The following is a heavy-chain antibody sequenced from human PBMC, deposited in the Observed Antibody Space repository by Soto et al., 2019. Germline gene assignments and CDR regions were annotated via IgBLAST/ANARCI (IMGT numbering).Heavy chain of an antibody. CDR1: GGSISSGDYY. CDR3: ARVRRLGESLPPAMYYFDY. CDR2: IYYSGST. J-gene: IGHJ4*02. Sequence: QVQLQESGPGLVKPSQTLSLTCTVSGGSISSGDYYWSWISQPPGKGLEWIGYIYYSGSTYYNPSLTSRVTISVDTSKNQFSLKLSSVTAADTAVYYCARVRRLGESLPPAMYYFDYWGQGTLVTVSS. D-gene: IGHD3-16*01. V-gene: IGHV4-30-4*01.